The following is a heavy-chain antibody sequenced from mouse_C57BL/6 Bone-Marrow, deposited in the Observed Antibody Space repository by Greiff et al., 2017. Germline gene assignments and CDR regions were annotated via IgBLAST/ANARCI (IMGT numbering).Heavy chain of an antibody. J-gene: IGHJ2*01. Sequence: EVKVVESEGGLVQPGSSMKLSCTASGFTFSDYYMAWVRQVPEKGLEWVANINYDGSSTYYLDSLKSRFIISRDNAKNILYLQMSSLKSEDTATYYCAREQRSNYGYYFDYWGQGTTLTVSS. CDR1: GFTFSDYY. CDR3: AREQRSNYGYYFDY. D-gene: IGHD2-5*01. V-gene: IGHV5-16*01. CDR2: INYDGSST.